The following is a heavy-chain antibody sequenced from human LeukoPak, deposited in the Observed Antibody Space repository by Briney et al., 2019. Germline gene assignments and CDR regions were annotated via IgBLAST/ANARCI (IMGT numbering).Heavy chain of an antibody. CDR3: AKRSSDSSGYYSYFDY. D-gene: IGHD3-22*01. CDR1: GFTFSSYA. Sequence: GGSLRLSCAASGFTFSSYAMSWVRQAPGKGLEWVSAISGSGGSTYYADSVKGRFTISRDNSKNTLYLQMNSLRAEDTAVYYCAKRSSDSSGYYSYFDYWGQGTLVTVSS. CDR2: ISGSGGST. J-gene: IGHJ4*02. V-gene: IGHV3-23*01.